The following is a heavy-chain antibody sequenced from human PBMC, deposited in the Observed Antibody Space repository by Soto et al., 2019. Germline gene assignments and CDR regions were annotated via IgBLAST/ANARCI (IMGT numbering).Heavy chain of an antibody. CDR2: INPNSGGT. V-gene: IGHV1-2*04. CDR3: ARWAGTTYGYYYGMDV. CDR1: GYTFTGYY. D-gene: IGHD1-7*01. J-gene: IGHJ6*02. Sequence: GASVKVSCKASGYTFTGYYMHWVRQAPGQGLEWMGWINPNSGGTNYAQKFQGWVTMTSDTSISTAYMELSRLRSDDTAVYYCARWAGTTYGYYYGMDVWGQGTTVTVSS.